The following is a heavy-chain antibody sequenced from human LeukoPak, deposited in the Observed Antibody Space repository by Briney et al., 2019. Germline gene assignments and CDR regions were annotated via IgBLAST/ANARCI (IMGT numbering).Heavy chain of an antibody. CDR3: ARSHYDSSGFDY. D-gene: IGHD3-22*01. Sequence: ASVKVSCKASGYTFTGYYMHWVRQAPGQGLEWMGWINPNSGGTNYAQKFRGRVTMTRDTSISTAYMELSRLRSDDTAVYYCARSHYDSSGFDYWGQGTLVTVSS. V-gene: IGHV1-2*02. CDR2: INPNSGGT. J-gene: IGHJ4*02. CDR1: GYTFTGYY.